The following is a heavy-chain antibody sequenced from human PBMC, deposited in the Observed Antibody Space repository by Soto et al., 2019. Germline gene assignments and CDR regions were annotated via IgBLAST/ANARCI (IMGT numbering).Heavy chain of an antibody. D-gene: IGHD1-26*01. CDR3: AREFGGATFDY. V-gene: IGHV1-69*06. Sequence: SVKVSCKASGGTFSSYAISWVRQAPGQGLEWMGGIIPIFGTANYAQKFQGRVTITADKSTSTAYMELSSPRSEDTAVYYCAREFGGATFDYWGQGTLVTVSS. J-gene: IGHJ4*02. CDR2: IIPIFGTA. CDR1: GGTFSSYA.